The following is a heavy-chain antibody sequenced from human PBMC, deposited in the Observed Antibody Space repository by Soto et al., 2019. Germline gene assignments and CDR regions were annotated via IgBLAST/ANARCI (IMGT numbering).Heavy chain of an antibody. V-gene: IGHV4-59*01. CDR3: ARYARTPDF. CDR1: GACITSSY. J-gene: IGHJ4*02. Sequence: SETVSLTCTVSGACITSSYWTWFRQPPGQGLESIGYIYYTGDTNTNPSLKSRVTISIDTSKNHFSLKLSSVTAADTAVYYCARYARTPDFWGQG. D-gene: IGHD2-2*01. CDR2: IYYTGDT.